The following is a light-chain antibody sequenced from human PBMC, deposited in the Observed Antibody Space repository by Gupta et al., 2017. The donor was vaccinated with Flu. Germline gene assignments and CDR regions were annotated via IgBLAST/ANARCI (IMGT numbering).Light chain of an antibody. J-gene: IGLJ3*02. CDR1: NIGSKS. Sequence: GQTARITCGGDNIGSKSVHWYQQKPGQAPAMVVFGDTDRPSGIPERFSGSNSENTATLTISRVEVGDEADYYCQVWDSSSDHWVFGGGTKLTVL. CDR3: QVWDSSSDHWV. CDR2: GDT. V-gene: IGLV3-21*02.